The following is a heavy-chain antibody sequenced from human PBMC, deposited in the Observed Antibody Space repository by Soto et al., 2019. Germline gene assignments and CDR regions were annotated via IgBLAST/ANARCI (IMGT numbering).Heavy chain of an antibody. Sequence: QVQLQPWGAGLLKPSETLSLTCAVYGGYFSGYYWSWISQPPGKGLEWIGEINHSGSTNYHPSLKSRVTISVDTSKNQFSLNLSSVTAADTAVYYCASGRSRFWSGYRKNWFDHWGQGTLVTVSS. CDR2: INHSGST. CDR3: ASGRSRFWSGYRKNWFDH. D-gene: IGHD3-3*01. CDR1: GGYFSGYY. J-gene: IGHJ5*02. V-gene: IGHV4-34*01.